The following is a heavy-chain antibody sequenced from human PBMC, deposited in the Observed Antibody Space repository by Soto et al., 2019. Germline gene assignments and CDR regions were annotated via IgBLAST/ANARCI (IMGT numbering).Heavy chain of an antibody. CDR2: ISYDGSIK. V-gene: IGHV3-30*18. D-gene: IGHD3-10*01. J-gene: IGHJ4*02. Sequence: QVQLVESGGGVVQPGRSLRLSCAASGFTFSSYGMHWVRQAPGKGLEWVAVISYDGSIKYYADSVKGRFTISRDNSTSTLYLQMNSLRAEDTAVYYCAKGGHLGSGNYYNPYYFDYWGQGTLVTVSS. CDR3: AKGGHLGSGNYYNPYYFDY. CDR1: GFTFSSYG.